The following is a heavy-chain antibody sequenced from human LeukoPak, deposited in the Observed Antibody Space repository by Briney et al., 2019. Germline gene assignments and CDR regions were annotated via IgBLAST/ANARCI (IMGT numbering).Heavy chain of an antibody. J-gene: IGHJ4*02. D-gene: IGHD1-26*01. CDR1: GFIFSDHY. Sequence: GGSLRLSCAASGFIFSDHYMDWVRQAPGKGLEWVGRTRNKANSYTTEYAASVEGRFTISRDDSKHSLYLQMNSLKTEDTAVYYCARDALRYGGSFDYWGQGTLVTVSS. V-gene: IGHV3-72*01. CDR2: TRNKANSYTT. CDR3: ARDALRYGGSFDY.